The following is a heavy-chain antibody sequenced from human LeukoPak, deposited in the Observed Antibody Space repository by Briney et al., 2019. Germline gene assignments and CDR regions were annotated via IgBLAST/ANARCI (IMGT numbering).Heavy chain of an antibody. J-gene: IGHJ4*02. CDR1: GFTFSDYA. V-gene: IGHV3-23*05. CDR3: ARSVPDYTRFDY. CDR2: FKTKYNQV. D-gene: IGHD4-11*01. Sequence: GGSLRLSCAASGFTFSDYAMNWVRQAPGKGLEWVSTFKTKYNQVYYAESVRGRFTISTDNSKSTVYLQMSSLRAEDTALYYCARSVPDYTRFDYWGQGALVTVSS.